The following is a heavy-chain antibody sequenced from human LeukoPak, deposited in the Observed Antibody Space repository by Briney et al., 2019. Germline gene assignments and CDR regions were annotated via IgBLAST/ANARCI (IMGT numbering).Heavy chain of an antibody. V-gene: IGHV3-21*01. CDR2: ISSSRNYK. Sequence: PGGSLRLSCAASGFTFSDYSLSWVRQAPGKGLEWVSSISSSRNYKYYSDSVKGRFTISTDNAKCSLGLQMNSLRVEDTALYYCARGSSGAGYYFDYWGLGTLVTVSS. CDR1: GFTFSDYS. J-gene: IGHJ4*02. D-gene: IGHD3-22*01. CDR3: ARGSSGAGYYFDY.